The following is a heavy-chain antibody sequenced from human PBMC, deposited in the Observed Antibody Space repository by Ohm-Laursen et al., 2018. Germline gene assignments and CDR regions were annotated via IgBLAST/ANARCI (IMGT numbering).Heavy chain of an antibody. CDR1: GFSLINSGVG. V-gene: IGHV2-26*01. CDR3: ARISLTPDITGTTYDYYGMDV. D-gene: IGHD1-20*01. J-gene: IGHJ6*02. Sequence: TQTLTLTCSFSGFSLINSGVGVGWIRQPPGKALEWLAHIFSNDEKSYTTSLKSRLTISKDTSKSQVVLTMTNMDPVDTATYYCARISLTPDITGTTYDYYGMDVWGQGTTVTVSS. CDR2: IFSNDEK.